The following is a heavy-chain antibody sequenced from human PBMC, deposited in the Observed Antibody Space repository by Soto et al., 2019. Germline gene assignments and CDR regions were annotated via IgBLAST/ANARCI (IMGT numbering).Heavy chain of an antibody. D-gene: IGHD6-13*01. J-gene: IGHJ6*02. CDR2: IGTAGDT. V-gene: IGHV3-13*01. Sequence: GGSLRLSCAASGFTFSSYDMHWVRQATGKGLEWVSAIGTAGDTYYPGSVKGRFTISRENAKNSLYLQMNSLRAEDTAVYYCARATIINIAAAVKVGGPPGVEYGMDVWGQGTTVTVSS. CDR1: GFTFSSYD. CDR3: ARATIINIAAAVKVGGPPGVEYGMDV.